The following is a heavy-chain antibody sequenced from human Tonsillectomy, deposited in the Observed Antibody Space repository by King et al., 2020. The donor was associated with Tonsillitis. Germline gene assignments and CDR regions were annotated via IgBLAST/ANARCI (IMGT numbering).Heavy chain of an antibody. D-gene: IGHD1-26*01. Sequence: VQLVESGGGLVQPGGSLKISWSASGFSFIGFAMHWVSQASGKGLELVGRSRSIANWYATAYAAAVKGRFTISRDDSKNTAYLQMNSLKTEDTAVYYCMAGATNFDYWGQGTLVTVSS. V-gene: IGHV3-73*02. CDR1: GFSFIGFA. J-gene: IGHJ4*02. CDR2: SRSIANWYAT. CDR3: MAGATNFDY.